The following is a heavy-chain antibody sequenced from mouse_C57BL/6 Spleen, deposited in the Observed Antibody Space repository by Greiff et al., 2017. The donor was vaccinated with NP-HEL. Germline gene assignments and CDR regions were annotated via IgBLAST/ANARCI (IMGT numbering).Heavy chain of an antibody. D-gene: IGHD2-5*01. CDR3: VYYSNHEEFDY. J-gene: IGHJ2*01. Sequence: QVQLQQSGAELVRPGASVKLSCKASGYTFTDYYINWVKPRPGQGLEWIARIYPGSGNTYYNEKFKGKATLTAEKSSSTAYMQLSSLTSEDSAVYFCVYYSNHEEFDYWGQGTTLTVSS. V-gene: IGHV1-76*01. CDR1: GYTFTDYY. CDR2: IYPGSGNT.